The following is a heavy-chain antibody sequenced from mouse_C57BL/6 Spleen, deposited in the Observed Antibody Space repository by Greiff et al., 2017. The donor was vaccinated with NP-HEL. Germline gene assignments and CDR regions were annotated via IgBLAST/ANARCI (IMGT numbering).Heavy chain of an antibody. Sequence: EVKLVESGGGLVKPGGSLKLSCAASGFTFSSYAMSWVRQTPEKRLEWVAIISDGGSYTYYPDNVKGRFTISRDNAKNNLYLQMSHLKSEDTAMYYCARGEDAMDYWGQGTSVTVSS. J-gene: IGHJ4*01. CDR2: ISDGGSYT. V-gene: IGHV5-4*03. CDR1: GFTFSSYA. CDR3: ARGEDAMDY.